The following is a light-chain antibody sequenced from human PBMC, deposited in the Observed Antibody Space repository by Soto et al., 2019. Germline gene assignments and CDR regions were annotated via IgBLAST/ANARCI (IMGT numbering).Light chain of an antibody. J-gene: IGKJ5*01. Sequence: EIVLTHSPGTLSLSPWEIATLSCRASQSLSNSELAWYQQKPGQAPRLLIYGASSRATGIPDRFSGSGSGTDFTLTINRLEPEDSAVYYCQQHTVSMYTFGQGTRLEIK. CDR1: QSLSNSE. CDR3: QQHTVSMYT. V-gene: IGKV3-20*01. CDR2: GAS.